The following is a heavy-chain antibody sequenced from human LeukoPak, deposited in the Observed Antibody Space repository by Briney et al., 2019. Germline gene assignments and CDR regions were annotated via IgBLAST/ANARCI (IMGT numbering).Heavy chain of an antibody. V-gene: IGHV4-34*01. CDR1: GGSFSGYY. Sequence: PSETLSLTCAVYGGSFSGYYWSWIRQPPGKGLEWIGEINHSGSTNYNPSLKSRVTISVDTSKNQFSLKLSSVTAADTAVYYCARRIAAAAFDPWGQGTLVTVSS. CDR2: INHSGST. CDR3: ARRIAAAAFDP. J-gene: IGHJ5*02. D-gene: IGHD6-13*01.